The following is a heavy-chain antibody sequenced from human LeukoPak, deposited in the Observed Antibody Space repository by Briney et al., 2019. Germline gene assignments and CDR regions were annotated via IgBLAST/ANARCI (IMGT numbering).Heavy chain of an antibody. CDR1: VYSFTSYW. CDR3: ARLTKYCSGATCYQKYYFDY. CDR2: IYPGASYT. D-gene: IGHD2-15*01. V-gene: IGHV5-51*01. Sequence: GESLKISRKRSVYSFTSYWIGWVRQMPRKGEEGVGIIYPGASYTRYSPSFQGHVTISADTSISTAYLQWSSLKSSDTAMYYCARLTKYCSGATCYQKYYFDYWGQGTLVTVSS. J-gene: IGHJ4*02.